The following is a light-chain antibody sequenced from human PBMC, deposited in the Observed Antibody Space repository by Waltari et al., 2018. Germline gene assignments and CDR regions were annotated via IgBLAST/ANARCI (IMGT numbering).Light chain of an antibody. Sequence: DIVLTQSPGPLSLSPGERATISCRASQSVGRYLAWYQQKPGQAPRLLTYAASTRATGIPDRFSGSGSGTDFSLTISRLESEDFAVYYCQKYVNLPATFGQGTKVEIK. CDR3: QKYVNLPAT. CDR1: QSVGRY. J-gene: IGKJ1*01. CDR2: AAS. V-gene: IGKV3-20*01.